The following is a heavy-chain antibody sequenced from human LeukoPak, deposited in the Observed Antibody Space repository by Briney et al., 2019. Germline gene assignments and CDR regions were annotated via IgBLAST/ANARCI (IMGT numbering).Heavy chain of an antibody. CDR1: GGTFSSYA. CDR2: IIPILGIA. J-gene: IGHJ5*02. D-gene: IGHD6-13*01. V-gene: IGHV1-69*04. Sequence: SVKVSCKASGGTFSSYAISWVRQAPGQGLEWMGRIIPILGIANYAQKFQGRVTITADKSTSTAYMELSSLRSEDTAVYYCARFAAAGGGGFDPWGQGTLVTVSS. CDR3: ARFAAAGGGGFDP.